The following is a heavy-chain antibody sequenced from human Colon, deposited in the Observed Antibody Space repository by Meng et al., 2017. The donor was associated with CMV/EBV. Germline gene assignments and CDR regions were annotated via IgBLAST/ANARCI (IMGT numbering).Heavy chain of an antibody. D-gene: IGHD6-13*01. CDR3: ARRLAAAGTSWFDP. V-gene: IGHV3-7*01. CDR1: GFTFSSYW. J-gene: IGHJ5*02. Sequence: GGSLRLSCAASGFTFSSYWMSWVRQAPGKGLEWVANIKQDGSEKYYVDSVKDRFTISRDNAKNSLYLQMNSLRAEDTAVYYCARRLAAAGTSWFDPWGQGTLVTVSS. CDR2: IKQDGSEK.